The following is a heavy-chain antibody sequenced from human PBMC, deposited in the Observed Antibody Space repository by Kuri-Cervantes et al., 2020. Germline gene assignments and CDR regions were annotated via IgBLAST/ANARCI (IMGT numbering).Heavy chain of an antibody. Sequence: GSLRLSCKGSGYSFTSYWIGWVRQMPGKGLEWMGIIYPGDSDTRYSPSFQGQVTISADKSISTAYLQWSSLKASDTAMYYCALYSSSSGSHDSDYWGQGTLVTVSS. CDR1: GYSFTSYW. V-gene: IGHV5-51*01. D-gene: IGHD6-6*01. CDR3: ALYSSSSGSHDSDY. J-gene: IGHJ4*02. CDR2: IYPGDSDT.